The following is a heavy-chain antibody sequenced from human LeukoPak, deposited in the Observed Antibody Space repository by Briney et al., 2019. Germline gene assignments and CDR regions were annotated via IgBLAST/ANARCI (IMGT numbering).Heavy chain of an antibody. J-gene: IGHJ6*03. Sequence: ASVQVSCKASGYTFTDYYMYWGRQAPGQGPEGMGWINPDSGGTNYAQKFQGRVTMTRDTSISTAYMELRRLRSDDTAISYCARGVRYTYFYYYYMDVWGKGTTVTVSS. CDR2: INPDSGGT. CDR3: ARGVRYTYFYYYYMDV. D-gene: IGHD5-18*01. V-gene: IGHV1-2*02. CDR1: GYTFTDYY.